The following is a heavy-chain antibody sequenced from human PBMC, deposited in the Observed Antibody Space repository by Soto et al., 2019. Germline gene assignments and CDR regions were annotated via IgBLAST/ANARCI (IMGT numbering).Heavy chain of an antibody. Sequence: GGSLRLSCAASGFTFSSYSMNWVRQAPGKGLEWVSSISSSSSYIYYADSVKGRFTISRDNAKNSLYLQMNSLRAEDTAVYYCARDQYDGSGRYLFWGQGTLVTVSS. CDR2: ISSSSSYI. CDR3: ARDQYDGSGRYLF. D-gene: IGHD3-10*01. V-gene: IGHV3-21*01. J-gene: IGHJ4*02. CDR1: GFTFSSYS.